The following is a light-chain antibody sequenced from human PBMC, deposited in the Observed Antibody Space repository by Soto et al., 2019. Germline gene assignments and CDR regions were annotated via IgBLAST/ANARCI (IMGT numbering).Light chain of an antibody. CDR2: DAS. CDR3: QQYNSYPRT. J-gene: IGKJ1*01. Sequence: DIQMTQSPSTLSASVGDRVTITCRASQSISSWLAWYQQKPGKAPKLLIYDASSLESGVPSRFSGSGSGTEFTLTIRSLQPDDFATYYCQQYNSYPRTLGQGTKVEIK. V-gene: IGKV1-5*01. CDR1: QSISSW.